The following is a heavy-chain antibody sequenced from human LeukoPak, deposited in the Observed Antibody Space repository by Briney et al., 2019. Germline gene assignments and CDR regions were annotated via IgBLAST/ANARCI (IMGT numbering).Heavy chain of an antibody. Sequence: GASVKVSCKASGYTFTNYDVSRVRQAPGQGLEWMGWISAHSGNTNYAQKLQGRVTMTTDTSTSTAYMELRSLRSDDTAVYYCARADYYDSNGPAYFQHWGQGTLVTVSS. V-gene: IGHV1-18*01. CDR3: ARADYYDSNGPAYFQH. CDR2: ISAHSGNT. J-gene: IGHJ1*01. CDR1: GYTFTNYD. D-gene: IGHD3-22*01.